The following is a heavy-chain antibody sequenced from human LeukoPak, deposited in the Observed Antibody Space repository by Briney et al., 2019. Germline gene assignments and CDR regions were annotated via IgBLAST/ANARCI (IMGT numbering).Heavy chain of an antibody. CDR3: AKEFSWSGFFDY. Sequence: PSETLSLTCAVYGGSFSGYYWSWIRQPPGKGLEWIGHIYDSDGSTNYNPSLKSRVTMSVDTSRNQFSLKLTSVTAADTAIYYCAKEFSWSGFFDYWGQGTLGTVSS. CDR1: GGSFSGYY. V-gene: IGHV4-59*01. J-gene: IGHJ4*02. CDR2: IYDSDGST. D-gene: IGHD3-3*01.